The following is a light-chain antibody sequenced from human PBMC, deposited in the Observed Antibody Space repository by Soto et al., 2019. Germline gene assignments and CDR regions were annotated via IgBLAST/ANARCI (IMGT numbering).Light chain of an antibody. CDR2: ANS. V-gene: IGLV1-40*01. CDR3: QSYDSSLYGYV. J-gene: IGLJ1*01. Sequence: QSVLTQPPSVSWAPGHMVTISCAGSSSSIGAGYDVHWYQQLPGAAPKLLIYANSNRPSGVPDRFSGSKSGTSASLAITGLQAEDEADYYCQSYDSSLYGYVFGSGTKVTVL. CDR1: SSSIGAGYD.